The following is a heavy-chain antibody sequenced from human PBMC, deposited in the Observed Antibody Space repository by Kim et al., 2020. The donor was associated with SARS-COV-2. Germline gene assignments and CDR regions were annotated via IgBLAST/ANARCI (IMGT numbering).Heavy chain of an antibody. V-gene: IGHV1-46*01. D-gene: IGHD3-9*01. CDR3: ARAWIGFDWLPLGYYYGMDV. CDR2: INPSGGST. Sequence: ASVKVSCKASGYTFTSYYMHWVRQAPGQGLEWMGIINPSGGSTSYAQKFQGRVTMTRDTSTSTVYMELSSLRSEDTAVYYCARAWIGFDWLPLGYYYGMDVWGQGTTVTVSS. J-gene: IGHJ6*02. CDR1: GYTFTSYY.